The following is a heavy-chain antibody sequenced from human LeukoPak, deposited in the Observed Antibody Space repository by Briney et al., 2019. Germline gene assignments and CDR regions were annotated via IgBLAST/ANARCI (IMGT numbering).Heavy chain of an antibody. Sequence: PSETLSLTCAVSGGSISSSSYYWGWIRQPPGKGLEWIGSIYYSGSTYYNPSLKSRVTISVDTSKNQFSLKLSSVTAADTAVYYCARALLGIDGDYFDYWRQGTLVSVPS. CDR3: ARALLGIDGDYFDY. J-gene: IGHJ4*02. D-gene: IGHD3-16*01. V-gene: IGHV4-39*07. CDR2: IYYSGST. CDR1: GGSISSSSYY.